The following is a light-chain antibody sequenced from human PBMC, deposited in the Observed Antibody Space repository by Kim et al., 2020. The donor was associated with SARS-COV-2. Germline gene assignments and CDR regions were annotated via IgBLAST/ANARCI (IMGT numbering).Light chain of an antibody. Sequence: EIVMTQSRGTLSVSPGERATLSCRASQSVGSNLAWYQQKPGQAPRLLIYGAFTRATGIPARFSGSGSGTEFTLTISSLQSEDFAIYYCQQYDNWPLTFGGGTKVDIK. CDR2: GAF. V-gene: IGKV3-15*01. CDR3: QQYDNWPLT. J-gene: IGKJ4*01. CDR1: QSVGSN.